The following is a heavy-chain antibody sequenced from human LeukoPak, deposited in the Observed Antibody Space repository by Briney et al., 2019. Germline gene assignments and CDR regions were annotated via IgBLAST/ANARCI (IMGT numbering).Heavy chain of an antibody. CDR2: IYYSGST. CDR3: ARVAGIQYYFDY. D-gene: IGHD6-19*01. V-gene: IGHV4-59*08. CDR1: GGSISSYY. Sequence: SETLSLACTVSGGSISSYYWSWIRQPPGKGLEWIGYIYYSGSTNHNPSLKSRVTISVDTSKNQFSLKLSSVTAADTAVYYCARVAGIQYYFDYWGQGTLVTVSS. J-gene: IGHJ4*02.